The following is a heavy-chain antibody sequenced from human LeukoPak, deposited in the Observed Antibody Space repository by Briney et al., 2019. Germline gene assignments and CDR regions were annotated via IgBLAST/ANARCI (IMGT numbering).Heavy chain of an antibody. D-gene: IGHD6-13*01. CDR1: GFTFSSYG. J-gene: IGHJ6*02. CDR2: ISYDGSNK. Sequence: GGSLRLSCAASGFTFSSYGMHWVRQAPGKGLEWVAVISYDGSNKYYADSVKGRFTISRDNSKNTLYLQMNSLRAEDTAVYYCTKVPSIAAAGTMQYYFYGMDVWGQGTTVTVSS. CDR3: TKVPSIAAAGTMQYYFYGMDV. V-gene: IGHV3-30*18.